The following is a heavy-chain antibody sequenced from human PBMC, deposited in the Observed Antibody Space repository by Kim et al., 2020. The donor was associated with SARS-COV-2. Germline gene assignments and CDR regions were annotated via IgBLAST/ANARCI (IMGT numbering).Heavy chain of an antibody. Sequence: GGSLRLSCAASGFTFSSYGMHWVRQAPGKGLEWVAVIWYDGSNKYYADSVKGRFTISRDNSKNTLYLQMNSLRAEDTAVYYCAKDRIVGSGSYLSDYWGQGTLVTVSS. D-gene: IGHD3-10*01. V-gene: IGHV3-33*06. J-gene: IGHJ4*02. CDR3: AKDRIVGSGSYLSDY. CDR1: GFTFSSYG. CDR2: IWYDGSNK.